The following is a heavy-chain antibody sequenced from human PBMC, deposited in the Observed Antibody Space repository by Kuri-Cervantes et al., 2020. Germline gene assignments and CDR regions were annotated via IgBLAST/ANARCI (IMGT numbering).Heavy chain of an antibody. V-gene: IGHV3-7*05. CDR1: GFTFSSYW. Sequence: GGSLRLSCAASGFTFSSYWMSWVRQAPGKGLEWMANIKQDGSEKYYVDSVKGRFTISRDNSKNSLYLQMNSLRTEDTALYYCAKDAVAGQYYYYYYMDVWGKGTTVTVSS. D-gene: IGHD6-19*01. CDR2: IKQDGSEK. CDR3: AKDAVAGQYYYYYYMDV. J-gene: IGHJ6*03.